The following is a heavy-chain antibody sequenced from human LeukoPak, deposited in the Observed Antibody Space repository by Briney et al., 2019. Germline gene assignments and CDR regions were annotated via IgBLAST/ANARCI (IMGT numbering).Heavy chain of an antibody. CDR1: GYTFTGYY. Sequence: ASVKVSCKASGYTFTGYYMHWVRQAPGQGLEWVGWINPNSGGTNYAQKFQGRVTMTRDTSINTAYMDLSRLTSDDTAFYYCARGDSVRDYYYMDVWGKGTTVTVSS. CDR2: INPNSGGT. V-gene: IGHV1-2*02. CDR3: ARGDSVRDYYYMDV. D-gene: IGHD5/OR15-5a*01. J-gene: IGHJ6*03.